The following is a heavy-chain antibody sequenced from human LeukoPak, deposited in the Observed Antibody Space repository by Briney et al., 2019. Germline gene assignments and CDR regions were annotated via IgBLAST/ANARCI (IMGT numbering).Heavy chain of an antibody. J-gene: IGHJ4*02. CDR2: ISSSGSTI. V-gene: IGHV3-11*04. Sequence: GGSLRLSCAASGFTFSDYYMSWIRQAPGKGLEWVSYISSSGSTIYYADSVKGRFTISRDNAKNSLYPQMNSLRAEDTAVYYCAKGPLIEVAGTTWDYWGQGTLVTVSS. CDR1: GFTFSDYY. CDR3: AKGPLIEVAGTTWDY. D-gene: IGHD6-19*01.